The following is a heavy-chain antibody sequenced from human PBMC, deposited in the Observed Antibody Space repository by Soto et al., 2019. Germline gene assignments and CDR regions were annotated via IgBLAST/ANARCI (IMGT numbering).Heavy chain of an antibody. J-gene: IGHJ2*01. Sequence: KGLEWIGEINHSGSTNYNPSLKSRVTISVDTSKNQFSLKLSSVTAADTAVYYCFFFQAEDGIRVIGTVSAFLLNRSSDL. CDR3: FFFQAEDGIRVIGTVSAFLLNRSSDL. V-gene: IGHV4-34*01. D-gene: IGHD3-16*02. CDR2: INHSGST.